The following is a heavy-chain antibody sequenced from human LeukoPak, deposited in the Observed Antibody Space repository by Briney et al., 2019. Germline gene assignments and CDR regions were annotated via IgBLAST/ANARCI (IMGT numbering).Heavy chain of an antibody. CDR2: ISGGGGVT. CDR3: ARDQREFGELYGNYYGMDV. Sequence: GGSLRLSFAASGFTFSTYVMSWVRQAPGKGLEWVSAISGGGGVTYYADSVKGRFTISRDNSKNTLYLQMNSLRAEDTAVYYCARDQREFGELYGNYYGMDVWGQGTTVTVSS. CDR1: GFTFSTYV. D-gene: IGHD3-10*01. V-gene: IGHV3-23*01. J-gene: IGHJ6*02.